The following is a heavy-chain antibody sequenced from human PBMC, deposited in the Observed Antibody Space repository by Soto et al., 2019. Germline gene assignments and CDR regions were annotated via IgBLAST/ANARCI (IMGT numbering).Heavy chain of an antibody. Sequence: PGESLKISCKGSGYSFTSYWIGWVRQMPGKGLEWMGIIYPGDSDTRYSPSFQGQVTISADKSISTAYLQWSSLKASDTAMYYCARASSSSTLYYYYYGMDGWGQETTVTVSS. J-gene: IGHJ6*02. CDR1: GYSFTSYW. V-gene: IGHV5-51*01. CDR3: ARASSSSTLYYYYYGMDG. D-gene: IGHD6-13*01. CDR2: IYPGDSDT.